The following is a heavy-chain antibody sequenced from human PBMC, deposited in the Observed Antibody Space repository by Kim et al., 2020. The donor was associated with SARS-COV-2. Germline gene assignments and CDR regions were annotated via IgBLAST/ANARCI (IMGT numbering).Heavy chain of an antibody. CDR2: ISYDGSNK. D-gene: IGHD6-13*01. CDR1: GFTFSSYG. CDR3: AKDLVGGLDNEGIAAAGSYYYYYGMDV. J-gene: IGHJ6*02. V-gene: IGHV3-30*18. Sequence: GGSLRLSCAASGFTFSSYGMHWVRQAPGKGLEWVAVISYDGSNKYYADSVKDRFTISRDNSKNTLYLQMNSLRAEDTAVYYCAKDLVGGLDNEGIAAAGSYYYYYGMDVWGQGTTVTVSS.